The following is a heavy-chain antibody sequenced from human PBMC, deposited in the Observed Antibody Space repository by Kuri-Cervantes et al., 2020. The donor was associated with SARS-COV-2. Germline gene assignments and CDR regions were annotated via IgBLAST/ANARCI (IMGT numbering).Heavy chain of an antibody. D-gene: IGHD2-2*01. CDR2: IRSKPNNYAT. CDR1: GFTFSSYW. J-gene: IGHJ3*02. Sequence: GGSLRLSCAASGFTFSSYWMSWVRQAPGKGLEWVGRIRSKPNNYATAYAASVKGRFTISRDDSKNTAYLQMNSLKTEDTAVYYCTSYAGGGVARDAFDIWGQGTMVTVSS. CDR3: TSYAGGGVARDAFDI. V-gene: IGHV3-73*01.